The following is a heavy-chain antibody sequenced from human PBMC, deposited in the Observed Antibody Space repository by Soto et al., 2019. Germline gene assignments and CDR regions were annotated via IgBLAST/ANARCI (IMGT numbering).Heavy chain of an antibody. D-gene: IGHD2-21*02. Sequence: SETLSLTCTVSGGSISSYYWSWIRQPPGKGLEWIGYIYYSGSTNYNPSLRSRVTISVDTSKNQFSLKLSSVTAADTAVYYCARHAPEHIVVVTALRPFDYWGQGTLVTVSS. CDR2: IYYSGST. CDR1: GGSISSYY. J-gene: IGHJ4*02. V-gene: IGHV4-59*01. CDR3: ARHAPEHIVVVTALRPFDY.